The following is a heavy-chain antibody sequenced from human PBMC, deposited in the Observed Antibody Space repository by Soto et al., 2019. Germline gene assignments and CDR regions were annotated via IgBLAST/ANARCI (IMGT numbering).Heavy chain of an antibody. CDR1: GYTFTGYY. V-gene: IGHV1-2*02. J-gene: IGHJ4*02. D-gene: IGHD3-10*02. Sequence: GPVKVSCKASGYTFTGYYMHWVRQAPGQGLEWMGWINPNSGGTNYAQKFQGRVTMTRDTSISTAYMELSRLRSDDTAVYYCATPMLGPREGVDYWGQGTLVTVSS. CDR2: INPNSGGT. CDR3: ATPMLGPREGVDY.